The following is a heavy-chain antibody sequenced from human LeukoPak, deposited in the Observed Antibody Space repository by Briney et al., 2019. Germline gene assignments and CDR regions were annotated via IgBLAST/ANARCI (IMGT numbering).Heavy chain of an antibody. V-gene: IGHV3-23*01. J-gene: IGHJ4*02. CDR1: GFTFSNYA. CDR2: ISASGGST. D-gene: IGHD3-22*01. CDR3: AKVHFSSGYYSPFDY. Sequence: PGGSLRLSCAASGFTFSNYAMSWVRQAPGKGLEWVSGISASGGSTHYADSVKGRSTISRDNSKNTLFLQVNSLRAEDTAVYYCAKVHFSSGYYSPFDYWGQGTLVTVSS.